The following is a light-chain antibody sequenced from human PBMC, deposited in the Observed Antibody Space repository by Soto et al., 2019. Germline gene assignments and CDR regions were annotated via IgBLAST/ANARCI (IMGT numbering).Light chain of an antibody. J-gene: IGLJ1*01. CDR1: ISDVGAYNY. CDR3: CSHAGSYTYV. Sequence: QSALTQPRSVSGSPGQSVTISCTGTISDVGAYNYVSWYQQHPGKAPKVMIYDVSKRPSGVPDRFSGSKSGNTASLTISGLQAEDEADYYCCSHAGSYTYVFGTGTKLT. V-gene: IGLV2-11*01. CDR2: DVS.